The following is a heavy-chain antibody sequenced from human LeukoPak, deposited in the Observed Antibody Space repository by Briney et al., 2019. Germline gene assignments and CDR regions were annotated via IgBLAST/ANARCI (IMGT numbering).Heavy chain of an antibody. CDR2: ISYDGSNK. Sequence: PGGSLRLPCAASGFTFSSYGMHWVRQAPGKGLEWVAVISYDGSNKYYADSVKGRFTISRDNSKNTLYLQMNSLRAEDTAVYYCALITSGSPPFDYWGQGTLVTVSS. V-gene: IGHV3-30*03. J-gene: IGHJ4*02. CDR1: GFTFSSYG. D-gene: IGHD1-26*01. CDR3: ALITSGSPPFDY.